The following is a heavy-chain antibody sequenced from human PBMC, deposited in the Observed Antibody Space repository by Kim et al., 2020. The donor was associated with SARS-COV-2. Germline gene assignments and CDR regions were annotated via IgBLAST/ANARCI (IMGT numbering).Heavy chain of an antibody. CDR3: AKAPYYYDSGSYLFDY. D-gene: IGHD3-10*01. V-gene: IGHV3-33*06. Sequence: SVKGRFTISRDNSKNTLYLQMNSLRADDTAVYYCAKAPYYYDSGSYLFDYWGQGTLVTVSS. J-gene: IGHJ4*02.